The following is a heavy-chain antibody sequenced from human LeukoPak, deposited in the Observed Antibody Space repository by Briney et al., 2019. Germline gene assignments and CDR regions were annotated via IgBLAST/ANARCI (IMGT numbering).Heavy chain of an antibody. J-gene: IGHJ4*02. Sequence: GGSLRLSCAASGFTFSSYGMNWVRQAPGKGLEWVSYISSSSSTIYYADSVKGRFTISRDNAKNSLYLQMNSLRAEDTAVYYCARGGATYYFDYWGQGTLVTVSS. CDR3: ARGGATYYFDY. CDR1: GFTFSSYG. D-gene: IGHD1-26*01. V-gene: IGHV3-48*01. CDR2: ISSSSSTI.